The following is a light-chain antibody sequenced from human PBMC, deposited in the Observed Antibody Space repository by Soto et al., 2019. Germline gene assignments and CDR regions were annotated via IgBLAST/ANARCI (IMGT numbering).Light chain of an antibody. V-gene: IGLV2-8*01. CDR3: SSYAGSNMVV. Sequence: SVLTQPPSASGSPGQSVTISCTGNSSDVGGYNYVSWYQQHPGKAPKLMIYEFSKRPSGVPARFSGYKSGNTASLTVAGLQAEDEDDYYCSSYAGSNMVVFGGGTKLTVL. CDR2: EFS. CDR1: SSDVGGYNY. J-gene: IGLJ2*01.